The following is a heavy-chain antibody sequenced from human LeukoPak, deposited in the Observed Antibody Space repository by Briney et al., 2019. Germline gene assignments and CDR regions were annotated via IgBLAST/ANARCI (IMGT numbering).Heavy chain of an antibody. CDR1: GGSISSSSYY. Sequence: SETLSLTCAVSGGSISSSSYYWGWIRQPPGEGLEWIGSINYSGSTYYNLSLKSRVTISVDTSKNQFSLKLSSVTAADTAVYYCARLRSGRFLEEGGQGTLVTVSS. J-gene: IGHJ4*02. CDR3: ARLRSGRFLEE. V-gene: IGHV4-39*01. D-gene: IGHD3-3*01. CDR2: INYSGST.